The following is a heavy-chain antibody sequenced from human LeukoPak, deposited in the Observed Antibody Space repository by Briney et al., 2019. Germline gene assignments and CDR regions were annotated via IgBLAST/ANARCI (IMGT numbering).Heavy chain of an antibody. CDR2: INPNSGGT. CDR3: ARDRRVAEINSYYYMDV. CDR1: GYTFTGYY. J-gene: IGHJ6*03. Sequence: GASVKVSCKASGYTFTGYYMHWVRQAPGQGLEWMGCINPNSGGTNYAQKFQGRVAMTRDTSISTAYMELNRLRSDDTAVYYCARDRRVAEINSYYYMDVWGKGTTVTVSS. V-gene: IGHV1-2*02. D-gene: IGHD3-3*01.